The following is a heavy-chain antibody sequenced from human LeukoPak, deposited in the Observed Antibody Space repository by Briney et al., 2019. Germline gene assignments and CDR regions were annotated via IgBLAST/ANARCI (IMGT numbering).Heavy chain of an antibody. V-gene: IGHV4-30-4*08. CDR3: ARGSGYNNYFDY. Sequence: PSETLSLTCTVSGGSISSGGYYWSWIRQHPGKGLEWIGYIYYSGSTYYNPSLKSRVTISVDTSKNQSSLKLSSVTAADTAVYYCARGSGYNNYFDYWGQGTLVTVSS. D-gene: IGHD3-3*01. J-gene: IGHJ4*02. CDR1: GGSISSGGYY. CDR2: IYYSGST.